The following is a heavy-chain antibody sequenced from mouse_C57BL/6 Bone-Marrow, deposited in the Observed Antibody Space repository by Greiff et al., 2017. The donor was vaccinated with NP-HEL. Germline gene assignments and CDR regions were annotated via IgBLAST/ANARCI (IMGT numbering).Heavy chain of an antibody. Sequence: VQLQQPGAELVKPGASVKMSCKASGYTFTSYWITWVKQRPGQGLEWIGDIYPGSGSTNYNEKFKSKATLTVDTSSSTAYMQLSSLTSEDSAVYYCASLDSSGRSWFAYWGQGTLVTVSA. CDR3: ASLDSSGRSWFAY. CDR2: IYPGSGST. D-gene: IGHD3-2*02. CDR1: GYTFTSYW. V-gene: IGHV1-55*01. J-gene: IGHJ3*01.